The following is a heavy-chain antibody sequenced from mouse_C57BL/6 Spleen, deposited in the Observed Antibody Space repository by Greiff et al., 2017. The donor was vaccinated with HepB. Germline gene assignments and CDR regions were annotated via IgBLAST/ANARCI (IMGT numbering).Heavy chain of an antibody. Sequence: EVQRVESGGGLVQPKGSLKLSCAASGFTFNTYAMHWVRQAPGKGLEWVARIRSKSSNYATYYADSVKDRFTISRDDSQSMLYLQMNNLKTEDTAMYYCVRDLNYGTNWYFDVWGTGTTVTVSS. CDR2: IRSKSSNYAT. CDR3: VRDLNYGTNWYFDV. V-gene: IGHV10-3*01. CDR1: GFTFNTYA. D-gene: IGHD1-1*01. J-gene: IGHJ1*03.